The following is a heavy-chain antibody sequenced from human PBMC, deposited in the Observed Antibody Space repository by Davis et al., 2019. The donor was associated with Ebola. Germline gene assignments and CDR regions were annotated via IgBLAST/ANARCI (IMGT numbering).Heavy chain of an antibody. J-gene: IGHJ5*01. V-gene: IGHV4-34*01. Sequence: SETLSLTCAVYGGSFSGYYWSWIRQPPGKGLEWIGEIIHSRRTNYNPSLESRVTISVDTSNNQFSLKVRSVTAADTAVYYCARGARYSSGWFDYWGQGTLVTASS. D-gene: IGHD6-19*01. CDR3: ARGARYSSGWFDY. CDR1: GGSFSGYY. CDR2: IIHSRRT.